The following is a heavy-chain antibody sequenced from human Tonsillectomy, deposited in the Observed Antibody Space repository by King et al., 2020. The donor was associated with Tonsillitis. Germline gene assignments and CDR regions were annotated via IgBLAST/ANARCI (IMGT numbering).Heavy chain of an antibody. CDR3: AALAVDC. CDR2: MNPNSGRT. D-gene: IGHD6-6*01. CDR1: GYTFTNYD. J-gene: IGHJ4*02. Sequence: VQLVQSGAEVKKPGASVKVSCKASGYTFTNYDINWVRQASGQGLEWVGWMNPNSGRTDYAQKFQGRVTMTRDTSISTAYMQLSSLRSEDTAVYYCAALAVDCWGQGTLVTVSS. V-gene: IGHV1-8*02.